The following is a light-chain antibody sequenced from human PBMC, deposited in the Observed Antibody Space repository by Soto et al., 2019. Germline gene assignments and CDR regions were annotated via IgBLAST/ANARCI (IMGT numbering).Light chain of an antibody. CDR1: QTISSY. CDR2: AAS. CDR3: QQSYSAPYT. V-gene: IGKV1-39*01. J-gene: IGKJ2*01. Sequence: DTQMTQSPSSLSASVGDRVTITCRASQTISSYLNWYQQKPGQAPILLIYAASSLQVGVPSRFSGSGSGTDFTLTISSLQPEDFAAYYCQQSYSAPYTFGQGTKLEIK.